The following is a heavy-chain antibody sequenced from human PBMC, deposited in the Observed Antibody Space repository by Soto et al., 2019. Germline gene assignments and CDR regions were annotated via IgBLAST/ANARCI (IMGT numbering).Heavy chain of an antibody. Sequence: GESLKISCKGSGYSFTSYWIGWVRQMPGKELECMGIIYPGDSDTRYSPSFQGQVTISAHKTISTSHLQWSSLKASDTAMYHCARGGSSVHDFDYWGEGTVVTVA. J-gene: IGHJ4*02. CDR2: IYPGDSDT. CDR1: GYSFTSYW. V-gene: IGHV5-51*01. CDR3: ARGGSSVHDFDY. D-gene: IGHD1-26*01.